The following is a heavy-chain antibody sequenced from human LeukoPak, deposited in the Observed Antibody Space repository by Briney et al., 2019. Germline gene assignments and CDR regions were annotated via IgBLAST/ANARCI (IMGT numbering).Heavy chain of an antibody. V-gene: IGHV1-18*01. CDR2: ISAYNGKT. Sequence: GASVKVSCKASGYTFTSYVISWVRQAPGQGLEWMGWISAYNGKTNYAQKLQGRVTMTTDTSTSTAYMELRSLRSDDTAVYYCARGVPSSSSWYFDFDYYYYGMDVWGQGTTVTVSS. J-gene: IGHJ6*02. CDR1: GYTFTSYV. CDR3: ARGVPSSSSWYFDFDYYYYGMDV. D-gene: IGHD6-13*01.